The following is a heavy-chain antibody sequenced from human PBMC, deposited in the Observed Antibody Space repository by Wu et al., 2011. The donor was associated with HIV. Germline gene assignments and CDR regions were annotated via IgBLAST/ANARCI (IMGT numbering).Heavy chain of an antibody. CDR1: GYTFTGYY. Sequence: QVQLVQSGAEVKKPGASVKVSCKASGYTFTGYYMHWVRQAPGQGLEWMGWISAYNGDTNYAEKFQGRVTMTTDTSTTTAYMELRSLRSDDTAIYYCASVTCNRDHCYFPFLGDAFNIWAQGQRSPSLQ. J-gene: IGHJ3*02. CDR2: ISAYNGDT. V-gene: IGHV1-18*04. CDR3: ASVTCNRDHCYFPFLGDAFNI. D-gene: IGHD2/OR15-2a*01.